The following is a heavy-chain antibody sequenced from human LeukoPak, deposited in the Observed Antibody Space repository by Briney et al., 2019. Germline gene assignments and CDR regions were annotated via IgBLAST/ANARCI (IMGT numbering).Heavy chain of an antibody. V-gene: IGHV3-23*01. CDR3: AKDWLDGAPGWLDP. CDR2: ISGSGGST. Sequence: PGGSLRLSCAAPGFTFSSYAMSWVRQAPGKGLEWVSPISGSGGSTYYADSVKGRFTISRDNSKNTLYLQMNSLRSEDTAVYYFAKDWLDGAPGWLDPWGQGTLVTVYS. D-gene: IGHD3-16*01. CDR1: GFTFSSYA. J-gene: IGHJ5*02.